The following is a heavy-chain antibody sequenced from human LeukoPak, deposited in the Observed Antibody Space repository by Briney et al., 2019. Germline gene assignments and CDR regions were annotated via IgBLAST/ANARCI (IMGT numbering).Heavy chain of an antibody. Sequence: GGSLRLSCVASGFTFSIYTMNWVRQAPGKGLEWVSSISSSSSYTYYADSVKGRFTVSRDNAKNSLYLQMNSLRAEDTAVYYCARDCRYDYDSSGCVDYWGQGTLVTVSS. D-gene: IGHD3-22*01. CDR2: ISSSSSYT. J-gene: IGHJ4*02. V-gene: IGHV3-21*01. CDR1: GFTFSIYT. CDR3: ARDCRYDYDSSGCVDY.